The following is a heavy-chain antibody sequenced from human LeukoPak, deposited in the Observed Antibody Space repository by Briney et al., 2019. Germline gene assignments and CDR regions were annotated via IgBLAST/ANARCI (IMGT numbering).Heavy chain of an antibody. CDR1: GYTFTSYA. CDR3: ARAPPRLDGYILYY. V-gene: IGHV1-69*04. D-gene: IGHD5-24*01. CDR2: IIPTTGLA. Sequence: SVKVPCKASGYTFTSYAISWVRQAPGQGLEWMGRIIPTTGLANYAQKFQGRVTITADKSTSTAYMELSSLRSEDTAVYYCARAPPRLDGYILYYWGQGTLVTVSS. J-gene: IGHJ4*02.